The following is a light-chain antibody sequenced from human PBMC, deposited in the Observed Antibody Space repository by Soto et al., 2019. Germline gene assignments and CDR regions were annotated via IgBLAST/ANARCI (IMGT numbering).Light chain of an antibody. CDR1: QSVSSSY. Sequence: EIVLTQSPSTLSFSPGERATLSCRASQSVSSSYLAWYQQKPGQAPRLLIYGTSSRATGIPDRFSGSESGTDFNLTISRLEPEDFAVYYCQQYGSSSTWTFGQGTKVEIK. V-gene: IGKV3-20*01. CDR3: QQYGSSSTWT. CDR2: GTS. J-gene: IGKJ1*01.